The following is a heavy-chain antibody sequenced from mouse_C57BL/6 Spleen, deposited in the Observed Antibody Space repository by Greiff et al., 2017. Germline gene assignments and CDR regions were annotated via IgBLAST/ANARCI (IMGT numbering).Heavy chain of an antibody. CDR2: ISSGGSYT. CDR1: GFTFSSYG. CDR3: ARPISGDYGSRELAWFAY. D-gene: IGHD1-1*01. V-gene: IGHV5-6*01. Sequence: EVQLVESGGDLVKPGGSLKLSCAASGFTFSSYGMSWVRQTPDKRLEWVATISSGGSYTYYPDSVKGRFTISRDNAKNTLYLQMSSLKSEDTAMYYCARPISGDYGSRELAWFAYWGQGTLVTVSA. J-gene: IGHJ3*01.